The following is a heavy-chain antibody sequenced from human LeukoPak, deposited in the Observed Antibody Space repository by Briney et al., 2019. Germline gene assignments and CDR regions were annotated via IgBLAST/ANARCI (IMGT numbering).Heavy chain of an antibody. CDR3: ARARRDGYNPLFDI. CDR2: IYYSGST. Sequence: SETLSLTCTVSGGSISSYYWSWIRQPPGKGLEWIGYIYYSGSTNYNPSLKSRVTISVDTSKNQFSLKLSSVTAADTAVYYCARARRDGYNPLFDIWGQGTMVTVSS. D-gene: IGHD5-24*01. CDR1: GGSISSYY. J-gene: IGHJ3*02. V-gene: IGHV4-59*08.